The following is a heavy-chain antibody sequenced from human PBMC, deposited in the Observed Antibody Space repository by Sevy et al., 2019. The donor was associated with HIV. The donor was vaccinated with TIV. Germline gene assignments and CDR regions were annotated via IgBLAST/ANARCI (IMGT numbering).Heavy chain of an antibody. J-gene: IGHJ4*02. CDR3: ARQAAAAIDY. V-gene: IGHV5-10-1*01. D-gene: IGHD6-13*01. Sequence: GESLKISCKGSGYSFTSYWIRWVRQMPGKGLGWMGRIDPSYSYTNYSPSFQGHVTISADKSISTAYLQWSSLKASDTAMYYCARQAAAAIDYWGQGTLVTVSS. CDR2: IDPSYSYT. CDR1: GYSFTSYW.